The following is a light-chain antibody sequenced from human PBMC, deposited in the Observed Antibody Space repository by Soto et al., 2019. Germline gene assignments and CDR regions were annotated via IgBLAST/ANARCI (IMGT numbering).Light chain of an antibody. J-gene: IGLJ1*01. CDR1: SSDVGGYNY. CDR2: EVS. V-gene: IGLV2-14*01. Sequence: QSVLTQAAWVSGCPGQSITISCTGTSSDVGGYNYVSWYQQHPGKAPKLMIYEVSNRPSGVSNRFSGSKSGNTASLTISGLQAEDEADYYCSSYTSSSTLVVFGTGTKVTV. CDR3: SSYTSSSTLVV.